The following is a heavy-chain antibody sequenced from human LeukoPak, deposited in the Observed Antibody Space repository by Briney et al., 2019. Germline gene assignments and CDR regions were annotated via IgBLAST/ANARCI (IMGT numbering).Heavy chain of an antibody. CDR2: IKQDGSEK. V-gene: IGHV3-7*01. CDR1: GFTFSSYW. J-gene: IGHJ4*02. D-gene: IGHD3-22*01. CDR3: AREKDSSGYYPFDY. Sequence: GGSLRLSCAASGFTFSSYWMSWVRQAPGKGLEWVANIKQDGSEKYYVDSVKGRFTISRDNAKNSLYLQMNSLRAEDTAVYYCAREKDSSGYYPFDYWGQGTLVTVSS.